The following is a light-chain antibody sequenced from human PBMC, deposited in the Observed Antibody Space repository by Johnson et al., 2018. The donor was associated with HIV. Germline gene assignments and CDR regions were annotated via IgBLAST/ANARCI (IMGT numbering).Light chain of an antibody. CDR1: SSNIGNNY. J-gene: IGLJ1*01. V-gene: IGLV1-51*01. CDR2: DTN. Sequence: QSVLTQPPSVSAAPGQRVTISCSGSSSNIGNNYVSWYQQLPGTAPKLLIYDTNKRPSGIPDRFSGSQYGASATLDINGLPTGDADDDYCGTWDNSLNVYVFGTGTKVTVL. CDR3: GTWDNSLNVYV.